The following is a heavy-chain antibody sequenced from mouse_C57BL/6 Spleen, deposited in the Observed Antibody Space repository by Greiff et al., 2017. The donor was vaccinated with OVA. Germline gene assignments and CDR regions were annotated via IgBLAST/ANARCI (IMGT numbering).Heavy chain of an antibody. Sequence: QVQLKESGAELVRPGASVTLSCKASGYTFTDYEMHWVQQTPVHGLEWIGAIDPETGGTAYNQKFKGKAILTADKSSSTAFMELHCQTSEDSAFDYCTWGGIYDSSWFAYWGQGTLVTVSA. CDR1: GYTFTDYE. CDR3: TWGGIYDSSWFAY. D-gene: IGHD2-4*01. V-gene: IGHV1-15*01. CDR2: IDPETGGT. J-gene: IGHJ3*01.